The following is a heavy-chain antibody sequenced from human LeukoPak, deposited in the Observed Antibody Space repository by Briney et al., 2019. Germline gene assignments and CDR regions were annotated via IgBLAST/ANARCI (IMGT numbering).Heavy chain of an antibody. CDR3: ARHRDSSGTDY. J-gene: IGHJ4*02. CDR2: ISRLSSTI. V-gene: IGHV3-48*01. CDR1: GFTFDDYA. D-gene: IGHD3-22*01. Sequence: PGGSLRLSCAAPGFTFDDYATHWVRQAPGKGLEWVSYISRLSSTIYSADSVKGRFTISRDNTKNSLFLQMNSLRAEDTAVYYCARHRDSSGTDYWGQGTLVTVSS.